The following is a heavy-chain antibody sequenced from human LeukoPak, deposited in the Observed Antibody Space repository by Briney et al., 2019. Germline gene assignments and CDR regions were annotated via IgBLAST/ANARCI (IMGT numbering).Heavy chain of an antibody. CDR3: ARVRSAAAGPLDY. CDR1: GFTFSSYS. V-gene: IGHV3-7*01. Sequence: PGGSLRLSCAASGFTFSSYSMNWVRQAPGRGLEWVANINHDATEKYYVDPVKGRFTISRDNAKKSLYLQMNRLRADDTAVYHCARVRSAAAGPLDYWGQGTLVTVSS. CDR2: INHDATEK. J-gene: IGHJ4*02. D-gene: IGHD6-13*01.